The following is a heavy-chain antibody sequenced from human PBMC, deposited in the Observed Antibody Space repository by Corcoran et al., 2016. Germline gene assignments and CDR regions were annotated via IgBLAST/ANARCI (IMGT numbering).Heavy chain of an antibody. CDR2: IIPIFGTA. V-gene: IGHV1-69*01. CDR3: ASQGDVVDTAMVYFDY. J-gene: IGHJ4*02. CDR1: GGTFSSYA. Sequence: QVQLVQSGAEVKKPGSSVKVSCKASGGTFSSYAISWVRQAPGQGLEWMGGIIPIFGTANYAQKFQGRVTITADESTSTDYMELSSLRPEDTAVYYCASQGDVVDTAMVYFDYWGQGTLVTVSS. D-gene: IGHD5-18*01.